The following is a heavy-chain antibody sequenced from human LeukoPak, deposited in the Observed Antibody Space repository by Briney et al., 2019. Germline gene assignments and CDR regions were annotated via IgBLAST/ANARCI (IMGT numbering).Heavy chain of an antibody. D-gene: IGHD6-13*01. CDR1: GYTFTSYG. CDR3: ARADKQQLVSYFDY. CDR2: ISTYNDNT. V-gene: IGHV1-18*04. Sequence: ASVKVSCKASGYTFTSYGISWVRQAPGQGLEWMAWISTYNDNTNYAQKFQGRVSMTKDTSTSTAYMEMGSLRYDDTAVYYCARADKQQLVSYFDYWGQGALATVSS. J-gene: IGHJ4*02.